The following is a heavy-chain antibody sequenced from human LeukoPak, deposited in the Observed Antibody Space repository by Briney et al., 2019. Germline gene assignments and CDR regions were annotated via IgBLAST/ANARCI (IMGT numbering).Heavy chain of an antibody. CDR3: ARHIKGYSSSWYWFDP. CDR2: IYYSGST. Sequence: PSETLPLTCTVSGGSISSSSYYWGWIRQPPGKGLEWIGSIYYSGSTYYNPSLKSRVTISVDTSKNQFSLKLSSVTAADTAVYYCARHIKGYSSSWYWFDPWGQGTLVTVSS. J-gene: IGHJ5*02. D-gene: IGHD6-13*01. V-gene: IGHV4-39*01. CDR1: GGSISSSSYY.